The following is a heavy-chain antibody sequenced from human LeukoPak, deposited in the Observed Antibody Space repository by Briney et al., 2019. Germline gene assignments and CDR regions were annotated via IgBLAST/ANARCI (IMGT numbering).Heavy chain of an antibody. Sequence: GGSLRLSCAASGFIFSSYGMHWVRQAPDKGLEWVAFIRYDGSNKYYADSVKGRFTISRDNSKNTLYLQMNSLRPEDTAVYYCAKDTTSAYGFDYWGQGTLVTVSS. CDR1: GFIFSSYG. V-gene: IGHV3-30*02. CDR3: AKDTTSAYGFDY. D-gene: IGHD1-1*01. CDR2: IRYDGSNK. J-gene: IGHJ4*02.